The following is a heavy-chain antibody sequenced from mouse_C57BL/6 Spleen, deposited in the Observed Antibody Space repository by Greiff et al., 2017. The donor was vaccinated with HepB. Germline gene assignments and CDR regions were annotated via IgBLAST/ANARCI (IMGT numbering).Heavy chain of an antibody. CDR3: ARQGVVATYWYFDV. V-gene: IGHV5-6*01. CDR1: GFTFSSYG. Sequence: EVKLMESGGDLVKPGGSLKLSCAASGFTFSSYGMSWVRQTPDKRLEWVATISSGGSYTYYPDSVKGRFTISRDNAKNTLYLQMSSLKSEDTAMYYCARQGVVATYWYFDVWGTGTTVTVSS. CDR2: ISSGGSYT. D-gene: IGHD1-1*01. J-gene: IGHJ1*03.